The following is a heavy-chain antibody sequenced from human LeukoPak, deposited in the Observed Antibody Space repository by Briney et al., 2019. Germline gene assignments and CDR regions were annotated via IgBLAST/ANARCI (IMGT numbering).Heavy chain of an antibody. J-gene: IGHJ4*02. V-gene: IGHV4-30-4*01. CDR1: GGSISSSSYY. CDR2: IYYSGST. Sequence: SETLSLTCTVSGGSISSSSYYWSWIRQPPGKGLEWIGYIYYSGSTYYNPSLKSRVTISVDTSKNQFSLKLSSVTAADTAVYYCARVRFTTVTSYYFDYWGQGTLVTVSS. D-gene: IGHD4-17*01. CDR3: ARVRFTTVTSYYFDY.